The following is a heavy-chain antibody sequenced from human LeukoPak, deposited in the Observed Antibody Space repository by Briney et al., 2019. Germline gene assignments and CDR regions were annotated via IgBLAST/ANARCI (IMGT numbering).Heavy chain of an antibody. CDR1: GFTLSSNY. V-gene: IGHV3-53*01. CDR3: AREVGATRGLDP. CDR2: IYSGGST. J-gene: IGHJ5*02. D-gene: IGHD1-26*01. Sequence: GGPLRLSCAASGFTLSSNYMSWVRQAPGKGLEWVSIIYSGGSTYYADSVKGRFTISRDTPKNTLYLQMNSLRAEDTAVYYCAREVGATRGLDPWGQGTLVTVSS.